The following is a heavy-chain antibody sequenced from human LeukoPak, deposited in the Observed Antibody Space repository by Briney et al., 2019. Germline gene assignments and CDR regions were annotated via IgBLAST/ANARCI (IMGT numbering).Heavy chain of an antibody. Sequence: GGSLRLSCAASGFTFSSDWMHWVRQGPGKGLVWVSRINRDGSTRAYAGSVKGRFTISRDNAKNTLYLQMNGLRAEDTAVYYCARETSGSWYSWGQGTLVTVSS. J-gene: IGHJ4*02. CDR3: ARETSGSWYS. CDR2: INRDGSTR. CDR1: GFTFSSDW. D-gene: IGHD2-21*01. V-gene: IGHV3-74*01.